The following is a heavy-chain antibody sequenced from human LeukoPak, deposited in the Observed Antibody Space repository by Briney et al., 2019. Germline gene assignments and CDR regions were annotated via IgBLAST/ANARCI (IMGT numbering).Heavy chain of an antibody. V-gene: IGHV4-59*02. Sequence: SETLSLTCTVSGGSVSTYYWNWIRQPPGKGLEWIGYIYYSGSTNYNPSLKRRLTISVHTSNNHFSLKLSSVTAADTAVYYCASTSGYCSGGNCYSAFDYWGQGTLVTVSS. CDR1: GGSVSTYY. CDR2: IYYSGST. CDR3: ASTSGYCSGGNCYSAFDY. D-gene: IGHD2-15*01. J-gene: IGHJ4*02.